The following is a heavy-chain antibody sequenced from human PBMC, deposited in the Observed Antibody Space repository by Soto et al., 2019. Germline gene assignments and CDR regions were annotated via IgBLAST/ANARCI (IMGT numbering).Heavy chain of an antibody. D-gene: IGHD2-15*01. CDR1: GFSFGYW. V-gene: IGHV3-21*01. CDR2: ISSSSSYI. J-gene: IGHJ4*02. CDR3: ARGAVVVADNFDY. Sequence: GGSLRLSCAASGFSFGYWMSWVRQAPGKGLEWVSSISSSSSYIYYADSVKGRFTISRDNAKNSLYLQMNSLRAEDTAVYYCARGAVVVADNFDYWGQGTLVTVSS.